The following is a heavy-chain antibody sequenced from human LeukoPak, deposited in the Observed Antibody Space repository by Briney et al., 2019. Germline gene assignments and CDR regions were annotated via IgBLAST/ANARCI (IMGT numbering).Heavy chain of an antibody. V-gene: IGHV1-69*04. Sequence: ASVKVSCKASGGTFSSYAISGVRQAPGQGLEWMGRIIPILGIANYAQKFQGRVTITADKSTSTAYMELSSLRSEDTAVYYCAREDEDIVVVPAAGGSYFDYWGQGTLVTVSS. J-gene: IGHJ4*02. CDR1: GGTFSSYA. CDR2: IIPILGIA. CDR3: AREDEDIVVVPAAGGSYFDY. D-gene: IGHD2-2*01.